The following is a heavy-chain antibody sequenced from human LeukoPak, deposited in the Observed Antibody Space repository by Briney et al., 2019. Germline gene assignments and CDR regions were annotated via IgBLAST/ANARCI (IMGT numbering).Heavy chain of an antibody. D-gene: IGHD2-15*01. Sequence: GGSLRLSCAASGFTFSSYSMNWVRQAPGKGLEWVSSISSSSSYIYYADSVKGRFTISRDNAENSLYLQMNSLRAEDTAVYYCARGGSLYXSGGGXXXXDSXGQG. J-gene: IGHJ4*02. CDR2: ISSSSSYI. CDR1: GFTFSSYS. CDR3: ARGGSLYXSGGGXXXXDS. V-gene: IGHV3-21*04.